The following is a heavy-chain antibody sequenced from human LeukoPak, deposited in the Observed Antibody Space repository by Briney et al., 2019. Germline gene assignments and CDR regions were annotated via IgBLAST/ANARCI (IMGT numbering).Heavy chain of an antibody. CDR2: IYSGGST. Sequence: GGSLRLSCAASGFTVSSNYMSWVRQAPGKGLEWVSVIYSGGSTYYADSVKGRFTISRDNSKNTLYLQMNSLRAEDTAVYYCASGLRPYYFDYWGQGTLVTVSS. V-gene: IGHV3-53*01. J-gene: IGHJ4*02. CDR3: ASGLRPYYFDY. D-gene: IGHD4-17*01. CDR1: GFTVSSNY.